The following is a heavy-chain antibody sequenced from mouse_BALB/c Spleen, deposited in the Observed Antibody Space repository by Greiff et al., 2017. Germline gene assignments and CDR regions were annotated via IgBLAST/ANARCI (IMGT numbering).Heavy chain of an antibody. Sequence: EVKLVESGGGLVKPGGSLKLSCAASGFTFSDYYMYWVRQTPEKRLEWVATISDGGSYTYYPDSVKGRFTISRDNAKNNLYLQMSSLKSEDTAMYYCAKGIKHYYAMDYWGQGTSVTVSS. J-gene: IGHJ4*01. CDR1: GFTFSDYY. CDR3: AKGIKHYYAMDY. V-gene: IGHV5-4*02. CDR2: ISDGGSYT. D-gene: IGHD2-4*01.